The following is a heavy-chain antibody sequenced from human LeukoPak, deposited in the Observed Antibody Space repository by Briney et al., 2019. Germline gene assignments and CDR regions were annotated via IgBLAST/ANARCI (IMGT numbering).Heavy chain of an antibody. CDR2: IKQDGSEK. CDR1: GFTFSNYW. J-gene: IGHJ3*02. D-gene: IGHD5-18*01. CDR3: AKGRTQLWLDDAFDI. V-gene: IGHV3-7*01. Sequence: GGSLRLSCAASGFTFSNYWMNWVRQAPGKGLEWVANIKQDGSEKYYVDSVKGRFTISRDNAKNSLYLQMNSLRAEDTAVYYCAKGRTQLWLDDAFDIWGQGTMVTVSS.